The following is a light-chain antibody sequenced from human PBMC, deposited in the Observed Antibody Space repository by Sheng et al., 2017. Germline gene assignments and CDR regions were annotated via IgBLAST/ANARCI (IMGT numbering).Light chain of an antibody. CDR3: LQDYNYPYT. Sequence: AIQMTQSPSSLSASVGDRVTITCRASQGIGNELGWYQXKPGKAPKLLIYARSSLQSGVPSRFSGSGSGTDFTLIISSLQPEDFATYYCLQDYNYPYTFGQGTKLEIK. V-gene: IGKV1-6*01. J-gene: IGKJ2*01. CDR1: QGIGNE. CDR2: ARS.